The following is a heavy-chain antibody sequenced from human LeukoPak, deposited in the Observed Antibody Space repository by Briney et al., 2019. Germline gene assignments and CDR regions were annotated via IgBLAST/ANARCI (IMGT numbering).Heavy chain of an antibody. Sequence: ASVKVSCKASGYTFTSYYMHWVRQAPGQGLEWMGIINPSGGSTSYAQKFQGRVTMTRDTSTSTVYMELSSLISEDTAVYYCARITSLEGFDYWGQGTLVTVSS. CDR3: ARITSLEGFDY. D-gene: IGHD1-14*01. J-gene: IGHJ4*02. V-gene: IGHV1-46*01. CDR2: INPSGGST. CDR1: GYTFTSYY.